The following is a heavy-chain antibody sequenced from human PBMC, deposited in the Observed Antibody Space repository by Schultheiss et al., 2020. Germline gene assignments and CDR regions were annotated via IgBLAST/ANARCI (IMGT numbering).Heavy chain of an antibody. CDR1: GFTFSSYA. CDR2: IIWNGGTL. CDR3: AKDIGGEDY. J-gene: IGHJ4*02. Sequence: GGSLRLSCAASGFTFSSYAMSWVRQAPGKGLEWVSGIIWNGGTLGYADSVQGRFTISRDNAKNSLYLQMNSLRPEDSALYYCAKDIGGEDYWGQGTLVTVYS. V-gene: IGHV3-9*01. D-gene: IGHD2-21*01.